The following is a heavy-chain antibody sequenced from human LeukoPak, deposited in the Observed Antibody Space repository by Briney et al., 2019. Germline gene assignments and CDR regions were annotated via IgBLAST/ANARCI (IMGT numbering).Heavy chain of an antibody. D-gene: IGHD5-24*01. CDR1: GYTFTSYY. Sequence: ASVKVSCKASGYTFTSYYMHWVRQAPGQGLEWMGIINRSGGSTSYAQKFQGRVTMTRDTSTSTVYMELSSLRSEDTAVYYGAREPGGYNSFDPWGQGTLVTVSS. V-gene: IGHV1-46*01. CDR2: INRSGGST. J-gene: IGHJ5*02. CDR3: AREPGGYNSFDP.